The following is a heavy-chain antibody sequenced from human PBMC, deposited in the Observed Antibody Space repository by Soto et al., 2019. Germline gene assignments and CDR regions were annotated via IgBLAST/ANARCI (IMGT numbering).Heavy chain of an antibody. D-gene: IGHD5-12*01. J-gene: IGHJ6*02. CDR1: GFTFSSYG. CDR3: ADRDGYNLGYYYYYGMDV. CDR2: ISYDGSNK. V-gene: IGHV3-30*03. Sequence: PGGSLRLSCAASGFTFSSYGMHWVRQAPGKGLEWVAVISYDGSNKYYADSVKGRFTISRDNSKNTLYLQMNSLRAEDTAVYYCADRDGYNLGYYYYYGMDVWGQGTTVTVSS.